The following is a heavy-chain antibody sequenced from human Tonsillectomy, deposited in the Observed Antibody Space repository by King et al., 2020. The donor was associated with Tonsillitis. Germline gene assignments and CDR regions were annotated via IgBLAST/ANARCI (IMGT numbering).Heavy chain of an antibody. J-gene: IGHJ4*02. V-gene: IGHV3-74*01. D-gene: IGHD1-26*01. CDR2: LNAYWGST. CDR3: ARVGWELLHFDY. CDR1: GFAFSSYW. Sequence: VQLVESGGGLVQPGGSLRLSCAASGFAFSSYWVHRVRQASWKGLVLGSRLNAYWGSTSYSDSLSGRCTISRDNAKNTLYLQMNSLRAEDTAVYYCARVGWELLHFDYWGQGTLVTVSS.